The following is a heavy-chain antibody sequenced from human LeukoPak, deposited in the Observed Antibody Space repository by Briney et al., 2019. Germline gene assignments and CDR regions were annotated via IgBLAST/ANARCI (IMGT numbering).Heavy chain of an antibody. CDR3: ARVGHVTSWYYFDY. V-gene: IGHV4-59*01. Sequence: SETLSLTCTVSGASISSYYWSWIRQPPGKGLEWIGYIHYTGSTDYNPSLKSRVTISVDTSKNQFSLKLNSVTAADTAVYYFARVGHVTSWYYFDYWGQGTLVTVSS. J-gene: IGHJ4*02. CDR2: IHYTGST. D-gene: IGHD2-2*01. CDR1: GASISSYY.